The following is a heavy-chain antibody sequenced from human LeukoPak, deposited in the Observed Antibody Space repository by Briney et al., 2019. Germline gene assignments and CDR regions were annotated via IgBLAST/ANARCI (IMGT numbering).Heavy chain of an antibody. Sequence: PGGSLRLSCEASGFTFGTYWMHWIRQAPGKGLVWVSRINTDGSSRMYADSVKGRVTISRDNAKNTLYLQMDSLSAGDTAAYYCAREHHDILSRVGFDYWGQGTPVSVSS. CDR2: INTDGSSR. J-gene: IGHJ4*02. CDR3: AREHHDILSRVGFDY. CDR1: GFTFGTYW. D-gene: IGHD3-9*01. V-gene: IGHV3-74*03.